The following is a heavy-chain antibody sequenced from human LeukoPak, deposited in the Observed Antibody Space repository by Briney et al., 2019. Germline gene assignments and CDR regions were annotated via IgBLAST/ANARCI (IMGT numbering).Heavy chain of an antibody. D-gene: IGHD5-12*01. CDR3: ARDAGNSGYGCDL. J-gene: IGHJ5*02. Sequence: PGGSLRLSCAASGFIFSQYSMNWVRQAPGKGLEWVSHIRSSSETFYADSVKGRFTISGDNARNSLYLQMNNLRGEDTAIYYCARDAGNSGYGCDLWGQGTLVTVSS. CDR1: GFIFSQYS. V-gene: IGHV3-48*01. CDR2: IRSSSET.